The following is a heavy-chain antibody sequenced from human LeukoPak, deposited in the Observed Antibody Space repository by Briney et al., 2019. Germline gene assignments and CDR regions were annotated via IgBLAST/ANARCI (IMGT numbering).Heavy chain of an antibody. V-gene: IGHV1-18*01. CDR2: ISAYNGNT. Sequence: ASVKVSCKASGGTFSSYGISWVRQAPGQGLEWMGWISAYNGNTNYAQKLQGRVTMTTDTSTSTAYMELRSLRSDDTAVYYCARDQGPGSSGGLWGRGTLVTVSS. CDR3: ARDQGPGSSGGL. CDR1: GGTFSSYG. D-gene: IGHD6-19*01. J-gene: IGHJ2*01.